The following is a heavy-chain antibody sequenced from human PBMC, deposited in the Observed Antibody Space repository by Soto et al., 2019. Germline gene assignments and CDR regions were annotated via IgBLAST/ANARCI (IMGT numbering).Heavy chain of an antibody. D-gene: IGHD2-2*01. CDR1: GFTFSSYS. J-gene: IGHJ4*02. V-gene: IGHV3-23*01. Sequence: DVRLLESGGGLVQPGGSLRLSCAASGFTFSSYSMSWVRRAPGKGLEWVSTIGSSASTYYGDSVRSRFTISRDNARNTLYLPMNSLRAGDTAVYYCADLSRYCTSSNCDWGQGTLVTVSS. CDR2: IGSSAST. CDR3: ADLSRYCTSSNCD.